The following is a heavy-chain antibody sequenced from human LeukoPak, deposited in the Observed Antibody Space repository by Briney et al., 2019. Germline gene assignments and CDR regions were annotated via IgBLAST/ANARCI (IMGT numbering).Heavy chain of an antibody. CDR2: IIPIFGTA. D-gene: IGHD3-3*01. CDR1: GGTFSSYA. Sequence: GASVKVSCKASGGTFSSYAISWVRQAPGQGLEWMGGIIPIFGTANYAQKFQGRVTITADESTSTAYMELSSLRSEDTAVYYCARGAYQDYDSTRFDPWGQGTLVTVSS. V-gene: IGHV1-69*13. J-gene: IGHJ5*02. CDR3: ARGAYQDYDSTRFDP.